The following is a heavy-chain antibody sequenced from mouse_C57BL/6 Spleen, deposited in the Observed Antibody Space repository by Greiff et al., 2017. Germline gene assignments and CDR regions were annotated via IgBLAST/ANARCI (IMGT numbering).Heavy chain of an antibody. CDR1: GYTFTSYW. CDR3: ARDYDYPYYFDY. V-gene: IGHV1-64*01. D-gene: IGHD2-4*01. CDR2: IHPNSGST. J-gene: IGHJ2*01. Sequence: QVQLQQPGAELVKPGASVKLSCKASGYTFTSYWMHWVKQRPGQGLEWIGMIHPNSGSTNYNEKFKSKDTLTVDKSSSTAYMQLSSLTSEDSAVYYCARDYDYPYYFDYWGQGTTLTGSS.